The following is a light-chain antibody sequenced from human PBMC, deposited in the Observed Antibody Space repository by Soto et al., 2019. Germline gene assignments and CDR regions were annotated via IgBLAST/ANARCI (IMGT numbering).Light chain of an antibody. V-gene: IGLV2-23*01. CDR2: EGS. Sequence: QSVLTQPASVSGSPGQSITISCTGTSSDAGSYKLVSWYQQHPNKTPKLMIYEGSKRPSGVSNRFSGSKSGNTASLTISGLQAEDEADYYCCSYAGSRVFGGGTKLTVL. J-gene: IGLJ3*02. CDR1: SSDAGSYKL. CDR3: CSYAGSRV.